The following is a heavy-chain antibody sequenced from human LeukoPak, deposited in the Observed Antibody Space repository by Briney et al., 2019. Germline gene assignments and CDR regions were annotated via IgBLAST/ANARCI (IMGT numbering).Heavy chain of an antibody. CDR1: GFPISSGYH. D-gene: IGHD1-1*01. CDR3: ARHERFYYYYMDV. Sequence: PSETLSLTCDVSGFPISSGYHWGWIRPPPGKGLEWIGTIYHSGSTYYNPSLKSRVTISVDTSKNQSSLKLSSVTAADTAVYYCARHERFYYYYMDVWGKGTTVTVSS. V-gene: IGHV4-38-2*01. J-gene: IGHJ6*03. CDR2: IYHSGST.